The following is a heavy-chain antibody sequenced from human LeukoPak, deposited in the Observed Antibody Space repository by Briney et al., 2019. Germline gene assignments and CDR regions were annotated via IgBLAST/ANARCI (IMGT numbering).Heavy chain of an antibody. CDR1: VFTFNTYA. D-gene: IGHD2-15*01. CDR3: ARSKSWYSNDAFDI. J-gene: IGHJ3*02. CDR2: VSYDGGAK. V-gene: IGHV3-30*03. Sequence: GRSLRLSCAASVFTFNTYALHWVRQAPGKGLEWVAVVSYDGGAKYYADSVKGRFTISRDNAKNTLYLQMNSLRAEDTAVYHCARSKSWYSNDAFDIWGQGTMVTVSS.